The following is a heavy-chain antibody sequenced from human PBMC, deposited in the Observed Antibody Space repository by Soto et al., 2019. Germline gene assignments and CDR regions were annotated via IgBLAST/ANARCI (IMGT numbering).Heavy chain of an antibody. Sequence: QVQLVQSGAEVKKPGASVKVSCKASGYTFTSYGISWVRQAPGQGLEWMGWISSYYGNTIYAQNLQGRVTLTTDTATRTAYRELRSLRSDDTAVYYWARDGFDFWGQGTLVTVSS. CDR2: ISSYYGNT. J-gene: IGHJ4*02. V-gene: IGHV1-18*01. CDR1: GYTFTSYG. CDR3: ARDGFDF.